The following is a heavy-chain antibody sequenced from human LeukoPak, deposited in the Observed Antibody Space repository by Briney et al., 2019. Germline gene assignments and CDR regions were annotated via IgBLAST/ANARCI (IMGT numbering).Heavy chain of an antibody. CDR3: TTDWLWSPAADS. CDR1: GFTFSNSW. V-gene: IGHV3-15*01. D-gene: IGHD3-16*01. CDR2: IKSKSDGETT. J-gene: IGHJ5*01. Sequence: PGGSLRLSCAASGFTFSNSWMGRVRQAPGKGLEWVGRIKSKSDGETTDYAAPVKGRFTISRDDSKNTLFLLMNSLRSEDTAVYYCTTDWLWSPAADSWGQGTLVTVSS.